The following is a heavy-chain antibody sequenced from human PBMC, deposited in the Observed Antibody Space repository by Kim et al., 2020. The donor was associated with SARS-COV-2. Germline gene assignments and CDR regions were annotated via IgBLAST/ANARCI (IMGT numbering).Heavy chain of an antibody. CDR2: INHSGST. D-gene: IGHD3-10*01. J-gene: IGHJ4*02. CDR1: GGSFSGYY. CDR3: ARSRTMVRGVIGY. Sequence: SETLSLTCAVYGGSFSGYYWSWIRQPPGKGLEWIGEINHSGSTNYNPSLKSRVTISVDTSKNQFSLKLSSVTAADTAVYYWARSRTMVRGVIGYWGQGTLVTVSS. V-gene: IGHV4-34*01.